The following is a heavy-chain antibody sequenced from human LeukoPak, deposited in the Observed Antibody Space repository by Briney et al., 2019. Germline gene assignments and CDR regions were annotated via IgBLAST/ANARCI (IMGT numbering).Heavy chain of an antibody. CDR1: GFTFSNAW. CDR3: TTDHWHYGSGSYSASFDY. V-gene: IGHV3-15*01. J-gene: IGHJ4*02. CDR2: IKGKTDGGTT. Sequence: PGGSLRLSCAASGFTFSNAWMSWVRQAPGKGLEWVGRIKGKTDGGTTDYAAPVKGRFTISRDDSKTTLYLQMNSLKTEDTAVYYCTTDHWHYGSGSYSASFDYWGQGTLVTVSS. D-gene: IGHD3-10*01.